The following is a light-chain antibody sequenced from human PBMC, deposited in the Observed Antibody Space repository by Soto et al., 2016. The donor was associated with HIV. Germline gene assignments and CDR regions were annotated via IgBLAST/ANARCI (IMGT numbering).Light chain of an antibody. V-gene: IGLV3-25*03. J-gene: IGLJ1*01. CDR2: KDI. Sequence: SYELTQPPSVSVSPGQTARITCSGDAVPKHNSYWYQQKPGKAPGLVICKDIERPSGIPERFSGSSSGTTVTLTISAVQAEDEADYYCQSADSSGTYQVFGPGTTVTVL. CDR1: AVPKHN. CDR3: QSADSSGTYQV.